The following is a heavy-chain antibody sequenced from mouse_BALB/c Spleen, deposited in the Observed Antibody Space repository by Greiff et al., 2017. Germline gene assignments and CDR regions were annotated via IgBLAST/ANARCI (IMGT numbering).Heavy chain of an antibody. Sequence: EEHLVESGGGLVQPGGSMKLSCVASGFTFSNYWMNWVRQSPEKGLEWVAEIRLKSNNYATHYAESVKGRFTISRDDSKSSVYLQMNNLRAEDTGIYYCTRPLYHGNYRGVMDYWGQGTSVTVSS. CDR1: GFTFSNYW. V-gene: IGHV6-6*02. CDR2: IRLKSNNYAT. D-gene: IGHD2-1*01. CDR3: TRPLYHGNYRGVMDY. J-gene: IGHJ4*01.